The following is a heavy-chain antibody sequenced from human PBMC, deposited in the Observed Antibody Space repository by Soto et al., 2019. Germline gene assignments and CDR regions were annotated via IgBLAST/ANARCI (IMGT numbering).Heavy chain of an antibody. J-gene: IGHJ4*02. CDR3: ASHRASTYYDFWSGYPRGYFDY. D-gene: IGHD3-3*01. V-gene: IGHV4-59*08. Sequence: QVQLQESGPGLVKPSETLSLTCTVSGGSISSYYWSWIRQPPGKGLEWIGYSYYSGSTNYNPSLNSRVTISVDTSKNQFSLKLSSVTAADTAVYYCASHRASTYYDFWSGYPRGYFDYWGQGTLVTVSS. CDR1: GGSISSYY. CDR2: SYYSGST.